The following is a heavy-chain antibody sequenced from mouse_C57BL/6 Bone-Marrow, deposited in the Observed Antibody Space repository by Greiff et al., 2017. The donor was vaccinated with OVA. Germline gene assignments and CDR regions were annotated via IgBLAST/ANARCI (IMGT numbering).Heavy chain of an antibody. CDR3: ARGEGTRWYFDV. D-gene: IGHD3-3*01. CDR1: GFTFSDYY. J-gene: IGHJ1*03. V-gene: IGHV5-12*01. CDR2: ISNGGGST. Sequence: EVQLVESGGGLVQPGGSLKLSCAASGFTFSDYYMYWVRQTPEKRLEWVAYISNGGGSTYYPDTVKGRFTISRDNAKNTLYLQMSRLKSEDTAMYYCARGEGTRWYFDVWGTGTTVTVSS.